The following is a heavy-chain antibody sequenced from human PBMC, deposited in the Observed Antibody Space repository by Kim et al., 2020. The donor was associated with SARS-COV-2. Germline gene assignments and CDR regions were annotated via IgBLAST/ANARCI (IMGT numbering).Heavy chain of an antibody. J-gene: IGHJ6*02. CDR1: GGSFSGYY. Sequence: SETLSLTCAVYGGSFSGYYWSWIRQPPGKGLEWIGEINHSGSTNYNPSLKSRVTISVDTSKNQFSLKLSSVTAADTAVYYCASVGGYCSSTSCYTRGYYYYYGMDVWGQGTTVTVSS. CDR3: ASVGGYCSSTSCYTRGYYYYYGMDV. CDR2: INHSGST. V-gene: IGHV4-34*01. D-gene: IGHD2-2*02.